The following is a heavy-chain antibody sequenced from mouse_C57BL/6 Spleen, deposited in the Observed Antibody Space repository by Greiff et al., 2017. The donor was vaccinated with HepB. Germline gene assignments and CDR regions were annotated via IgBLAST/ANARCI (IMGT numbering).Heavy chain of an antibody. V-gene: IGHV1-81*01. J-gene: IGHJ1*03. CDR2: IYPRSGNT. CDR1: GYTFTSYG. CDR3: ARRAYYSNYGYFDV. Sequence: VKLQESGAELARPGASVKLSCKASGYTFTSYGISWVKQRTGQGLEWIGEIYPRSGNTYYNEKFKGKATLTADKSSSTAYMELRSLTSEDSAVYFCARRAYYSNYGYFDVWGTGTTVTVSS. D-gene: IGHD2-5*01.